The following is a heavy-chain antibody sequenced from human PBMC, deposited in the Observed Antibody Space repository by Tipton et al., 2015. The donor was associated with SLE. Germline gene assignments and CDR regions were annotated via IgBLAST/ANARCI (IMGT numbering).Heavy chain of an antibody. Sequence: TLSLTCAVSGGSIRSSNWWSWVRQPPGKGLEWIGEIHHSGSTNSNPSLKSRVTISVDTSKNQFSLKLSSVTPEDTAVYYCARGFLYDGFQVWGQGTLVTVSS. CDR3: ARGFLYDGFQV. V-gene: IGHV4-4*02. J-gene: IGHJ1*01. D-gene: IGHD2-2*02. CDR1: GGSIRSSNW. CDR2: IHHSGST.